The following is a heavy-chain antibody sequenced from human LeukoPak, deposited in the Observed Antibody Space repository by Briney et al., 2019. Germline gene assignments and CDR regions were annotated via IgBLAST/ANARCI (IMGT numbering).Heavy chain of an antibody. J-gene: IGHJ4*02. Sequence: SVKVSCKASGGTFSSYAISWVRQAPGQGLEWMGGIIPIFGTANYAQKFQGRVTITADESTSTAYMELSSLRSEDTAVYYCARARDDSSGYYLIPFDYWGQGTLVTVSS. CDR3: ARARDDSSGYYLIPFDY. CDR1: GGTFSSYA. CDR2: IIPIFGTA. V-gene: IGHV1-69*13. D-gene: IGHD3-22*01.